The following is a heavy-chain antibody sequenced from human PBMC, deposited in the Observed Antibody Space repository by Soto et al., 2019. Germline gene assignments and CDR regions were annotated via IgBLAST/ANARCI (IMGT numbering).Heavy chain of an antibody. CDR2: IVVGSGNT. Sequence: SCKASGFTFTSSAVQWVRQARGQRLEWIGWIVVGSGNTNYAQKFQERVTITRDMSTSTAYMELSSLRSEDTAVYYCASNGPYRPYIWTAAEPGGWFDPWGQGTLVTVSS. V-gene: IGHV1-58*01. J-gene: IGHJ5*02. CDR3: ASNGPYRPYIWTAAEPGGWFDP. D-gene: IGHD6-13*01. CDR1: GFTFTSSA.